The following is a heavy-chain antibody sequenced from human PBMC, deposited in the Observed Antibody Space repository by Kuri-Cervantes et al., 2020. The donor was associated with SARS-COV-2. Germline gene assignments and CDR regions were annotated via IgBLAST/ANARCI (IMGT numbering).Heavy chain of an antibody. CDR1: GFTFSSYA. CDR3: ATTLVGARNY. D-gene: IGHD1-26*01. V-gene: IGHV3-30-3*01. J-gene: IGHJ4*02. CDR2: ISYGGSNK. Sequence: GESLKISCAASGFTFSSYAMHWVRQAPGKGLEWVAVISYGGSNKYYADSVKGRFTISRDNSKNTLYLQMNSLRAEDTAVYYCATTLVGARNYWGQGTLVTVSS.